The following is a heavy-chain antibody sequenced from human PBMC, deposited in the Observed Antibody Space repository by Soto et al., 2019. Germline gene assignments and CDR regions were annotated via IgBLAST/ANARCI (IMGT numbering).Heavy chain of an antibody. J-gene: IGHJ5*02. CDR1: GGSISDYY. Sequence: PSETLSLTCIVSGGSISDYYWSWIRQSPGKGLEWIGYIYKSGSTNYNPSLKSRVSISLDTSKNQVSLRLRSVTAADTAIYYCATIWNGYYGHWFDPRGQGILVTVSS. V-gene: IGHV4-59*01. CDR3: ATIWNGYYGHWFDP. CDR2: IYKSGST. D-gene: IGHD3-3*01.